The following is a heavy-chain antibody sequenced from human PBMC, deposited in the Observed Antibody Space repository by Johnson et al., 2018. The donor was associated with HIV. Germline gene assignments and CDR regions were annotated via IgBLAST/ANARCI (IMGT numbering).Heavy chain of an antibody. Sequence: QMLLVESGGGLVKPGGSLRLSCAASGFTFSDYYMSWIRQAPGKGLEWLSYIGSGGTTKYYTDSVKGRFTVSRDNAKNSLYLQMNSLRAEDTAVYYCTTAASSSWYGEDAFDIWGQGTMVTVSS. CDR1: GFTFSDYY. CDR2: IGSGGTTK. V-gene: IGHV3-11*01. CDR3: TTAASSSWYGEDAFDI. D-gene: IGHD6-13*01. J-gene: IGHJ3*02.